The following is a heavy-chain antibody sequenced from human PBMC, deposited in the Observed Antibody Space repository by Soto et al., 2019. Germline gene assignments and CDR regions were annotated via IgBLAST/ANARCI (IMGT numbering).Heavy chain of an antibody. CDR2: IHNDGSTT. CDR3: ARANWNSN. CDR1: GFTFSSYW. J-gene: IGHJ4*02. D-gene: IGHD1-7*01. V-gene: IGHV3-74*01. Sequence: EVQLVESGGGLVQPGGSVRLACAASGFTFSSYWMHWVRQAPGKGLMWVSRIHNDGSTTRYADSVKGRFTISKDNDKNTLYLQMSRLRVEDAAVYYGARANWNSNWGQGTLFTVSS.